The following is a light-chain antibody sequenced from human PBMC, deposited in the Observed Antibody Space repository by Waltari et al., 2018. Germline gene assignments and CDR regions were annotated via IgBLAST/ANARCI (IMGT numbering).Light chain of an antibody. V-gene: IGLV2-14*03. CDR3: SSYTSTNTLL. CDR1: SSDIGAYDY. J-gene: IGLJ2*01. CDR2: DVT. Sequence: QSALTQPASVSGSTGKSTPLSCTGTSSDIGAYDYVLWYQQHPGKSPKLMIYDVTNRPSGVSHRFSGSKSGNTASLTISGLQAEDEADYYCSSYTSTNTLLFGGGTMLTVL.